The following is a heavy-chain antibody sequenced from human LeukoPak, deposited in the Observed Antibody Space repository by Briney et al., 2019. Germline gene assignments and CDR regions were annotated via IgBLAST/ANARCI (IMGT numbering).Heavy chain of an antibody. CDR3: ASRPAHYDSSGYYYF. V-gene: IGHV3-21*01. CDR2: ISSSSSYI. CDR1: RFTLSTYW. Sequence: GGSLRLSCAASRFTLSTYWMSWVRQAPGKGLEWVSSISSSSSYIYYADSVKGRFTISRDNAKNSLYLQMNSLRAEDTAVYHCASRPAHYDSSGYYYFWGQGTLVTVSS. J-gene: IGHJ4*02. D-gene: IGHD3-22*01.